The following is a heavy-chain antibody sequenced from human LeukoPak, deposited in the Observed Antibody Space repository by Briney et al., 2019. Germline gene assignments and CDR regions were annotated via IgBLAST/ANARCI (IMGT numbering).Heavy chain of an antibody. CDR3: AKIAARHFDY. CDR1: GFAFSSYG. CDR2: ISYDGSNK. Sequence: PGGSLRLSCAASGFAFSSYGMHWVRQAPGKGLEWVAVISYDGSNKYYADSVKGRFTISRDNSKNTLYLQMNSLRAEDTAVYYCAKIAARHFDYWGQGTLVTVSS. V-gene: IGHV3-30*18. J-gene: IGHJ4*02. D-gene: IGHD6-6*01.